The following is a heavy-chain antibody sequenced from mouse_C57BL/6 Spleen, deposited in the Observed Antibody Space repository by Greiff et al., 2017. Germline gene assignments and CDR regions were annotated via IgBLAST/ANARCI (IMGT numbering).Heavy chain of an antibody. Sequence: EVKLMESGGGLVKPGGSLKLSCAASGFTFSDYGMHWVRQAPEKGLEWVAYISSGSSTIYYADTVKGRFTISRDNAKNTPFLQVASLGSEDTTMYYCANGYYWGQGTSVTVSS. CDR2: ISSGSSTI. CDR1: GFTFSDYG. D-gene: IGHD2-2*01. J-gene: IGHJ4*01. V-gene: IGHV5-17*01. CDR3: ANGYY.